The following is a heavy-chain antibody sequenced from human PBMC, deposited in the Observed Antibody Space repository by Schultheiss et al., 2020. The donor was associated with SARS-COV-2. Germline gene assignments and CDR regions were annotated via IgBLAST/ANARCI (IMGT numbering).Heavy chain of an antibody. CDR1: GGSISSGDYY. CDR3: ARDIVVPAAGYGMDV. Sequence: SQTLSLTCTVSGGSISSGDYYWSWIRQPPGKGLEWIGSIYYSGSTNYNPSLKSRVTISVDTSKNQFSLKLSSVTAADTAVYYCARDIVVPAAGYGMDVWGQGTTVTVAS. CDR2: IYYSGST. D-gene: IGHD2-2*01. V-gene: IGHV4-61*08. J-gene: IGHJ6*02.